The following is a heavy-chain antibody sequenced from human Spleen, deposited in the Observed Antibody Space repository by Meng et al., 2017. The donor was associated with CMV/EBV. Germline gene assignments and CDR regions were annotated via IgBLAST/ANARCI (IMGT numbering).Heavy chain of an antibody. CDR2: LYHSGNT. V-gene: IGHV4-38-2*02. CDR1: GYSISSGYY. CDR3: ACGSYRGYFDY. D-gene: IGHD1-26*01. J-gene: IGHJ4*02. Sequence: GSLRLSCTVSGYSISSGYYWGWIRQPPGKGLEWIGSLYHSGNTYYNPSLKSRVTISVDTSENQISLKLRSVTAADTAVYYCACGSYRGYFDYWGQGTLVTVSS.